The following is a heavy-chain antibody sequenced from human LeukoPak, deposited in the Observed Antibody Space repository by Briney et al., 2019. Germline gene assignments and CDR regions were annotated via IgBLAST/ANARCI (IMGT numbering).Heavy chain of an antibody. CDR3: ARDRSREPGRATYYYYYMDV. J-gene: IGHJ6*03. D-gene: IGHD1-26*01. Sequence: SETLSLTCTVSGDSISSYYWSWIRQPAGKGLEWIGRIYTSGSTNYNPSLKSRVTMSVDTSENQFSLKLSSVTAADTAMYYCARDRSREPGRATYYYYYMDVWGKGTTVTISS. CDR2: IYTSGST. CDR1: GDSISSYY. V-gene: IGHV4-4*07.